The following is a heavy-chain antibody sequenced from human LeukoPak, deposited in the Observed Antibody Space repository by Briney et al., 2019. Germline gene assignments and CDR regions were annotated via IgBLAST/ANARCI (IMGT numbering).Heavy chain of an antibody. V-gene: IGHV3-48*02. D-gene: IGHD2-21*02. J-gene: IGHJ2*01. CDR3: ARVSCGGDYNNLLWYVYL. CDR1: GFTFSTYS. CDR2: ISSSSSTI. Sequence: GGSLRLSCGASGFTFSTYSMNWVRQAPGKGLEWVSYISSSSSTIHYADSVKGRFTISRDNAKNSLYLQMNSLRDEDTAVYYCARVSCGGDYNNLLWYVYLWGRGTLVTVAS.